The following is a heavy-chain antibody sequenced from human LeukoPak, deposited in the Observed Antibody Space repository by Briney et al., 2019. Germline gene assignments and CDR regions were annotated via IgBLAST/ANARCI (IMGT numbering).Heavy chain of an antibody. D-gene: IGHD3-10*01. J-gene: IGHJ4*02. CDR3: ARNNADGEGRFGD. Sequence: GASVKVSCKASEYSFTKYDMNWVRQAPGQGLEWMGWINTNNRKPTYAQGFTGRFVFSLDTSVSTAYLQINSLRAEDTAVYYCARNNADGEGRFGDWGQGTLITVSS. CDR2: INTNNRKP. V-gene: IGHV7-4-1*02. CDR1: EYSFTKYD.